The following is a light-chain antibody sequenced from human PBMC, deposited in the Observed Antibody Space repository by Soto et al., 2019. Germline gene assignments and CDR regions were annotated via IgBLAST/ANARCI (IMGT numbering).Light chain of an antibody. CDR2: AAS. CDR1: QGIGTW. CDR3: QQASTFPHT. J-gene: IGKJ2*01. V-gene: IGKV1-12*01. Sequence: DIQMTQSPSSVSASVGDTVTISCRASQGIGTWLAWYQQKPGKAPKRLIAAASSLHSGVPSRFGGSGSWADFTLTTSCLQPEDFATYDCQQASTFPHTFGQGTKLESK.